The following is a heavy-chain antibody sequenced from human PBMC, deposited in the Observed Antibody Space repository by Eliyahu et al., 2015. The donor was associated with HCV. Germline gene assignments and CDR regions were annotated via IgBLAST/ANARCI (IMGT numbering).Heavy chain of an antibody. CDR3: ARAAGITMVRGARLPRYYYGMDV. D-gene: IGHD3-10*01. Sequence: EVQLVESGGGLVQPGGSLRLSCAASGFXFSSYAMXWXRQAPGKGLEYVSAISSNGGSTYYANSVKGRFTISRDNSKNTLYLQMGSLRAEDMAVYYCARAAGITMVRGARLPRYYYGMDVWGQGTTVTVSS. CDR1: GFXFSSYA. CDR2: ISSNGGST. V-gene: IGHV3-64*01. J-gene: IGHJ6*02.